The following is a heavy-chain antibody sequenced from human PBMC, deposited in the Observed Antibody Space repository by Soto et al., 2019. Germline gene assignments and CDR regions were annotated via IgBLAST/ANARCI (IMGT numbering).Heavy chain of an antibody. J-gene: IGHJ4*02. Sequence: EVQLLESGGGLVQPGGSLRLSCAASGFTFSSYAMSWVRQAPGKGLEWVSAISGGGGSTYYGDSVKGRFTISRDNAKNTLYLQMNGLRAEATAVYDCAIGAGYSSGWSGGDYWGQGTLVGVAS. V-gene: IGHV3-23*01. CDR3: AIGAGYSSGWSGGDY. CDR2: ISGGGGST. D-gene: IGHD6-19*01. CDR1: GFTFSSYA.